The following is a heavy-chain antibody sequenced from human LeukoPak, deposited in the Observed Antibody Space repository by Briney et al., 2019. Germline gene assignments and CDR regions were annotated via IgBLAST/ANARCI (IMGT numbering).Heavy chain of an antibody. D-gene: IGHD6-19*01. V-gene: IGHV3-23*01. CDR3: AKAGRPQAVAGWIDY. CDR2: MGGGGTT. CDR1: GFTFNNYV. J-gene: IGHJ4*02. Sequence: GGSLRLSCAASGFTFNNYVMSWVRQTPGKGLEWVSAMGGGGTTYYADYVKGRFTISRDTSKNTLYLQMNSLRAEDTAIYYCAKAGRPQAVAGWIDYWGQGTLVTVSS.